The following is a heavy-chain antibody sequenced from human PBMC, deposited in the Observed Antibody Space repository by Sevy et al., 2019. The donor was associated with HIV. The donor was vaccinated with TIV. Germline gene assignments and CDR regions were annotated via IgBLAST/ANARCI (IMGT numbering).Heavy chain of an antibody. D-gene: IGHD3-3*01. Sequence: ASVKVSCKASGYTFTAYYIHRVRQAPGQGLEYMGWINPNSGDTNYAQNFQGRVTMTSDTSISTVYMDLNRLRSDDTAVYYCARVPTIFTEVNWFDPWGQGTLVTVSS. CDR1: GYTFTAYY. CDR3: ARVPTIFTEVNWFDP. V-gene: IGHV1-2*02. CDR2: INPNSGDT. J-gene: IGHJ5*02.